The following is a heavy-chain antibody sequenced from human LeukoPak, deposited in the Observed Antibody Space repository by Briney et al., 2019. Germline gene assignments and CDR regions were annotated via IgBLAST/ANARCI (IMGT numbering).Heavy chain of an antibody. CDR3: ARDRAVVPAAIWGSAFDP. V-gene: IGHV1-69*05. J-gene: IGHJ5*02. D-gene: IGHD2-2*01. Sequence: SVKVSCKASGYAFTSYDINWVRQATGQGLEWMGGIIPIFGTANYAQKFQGRVTITTDESTSTAYMELSSQRSEDTAVYYCARDRAVVPAAIWGSAFDPWGQGTLVTVSS. CDR1: GYAFTSYD. CDR2: IIPIFGTA.